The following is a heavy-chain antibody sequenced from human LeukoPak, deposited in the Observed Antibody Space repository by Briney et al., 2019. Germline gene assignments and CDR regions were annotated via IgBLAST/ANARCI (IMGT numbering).Heavy chain of an antibody. D-gene: IGHD3-16*01. J-gene: IGHJ6*02. CDR1: GYTFTSYA. Sequence: GASVKVSCKASGYTFTSYAMHWVRQAPGQRLEWMGWINAGNGNTKYSQKFQGRVTITRDTSASTAYMELSSLRSEDTAVYYCAREGSYGFGVGSYYYYGMDVWGQGTTVTVSS. CDR3: AREGSYGFGVGSYYYYGMDV. V-gene: IGHV1-3*01. CDR2: INAGNGNT.